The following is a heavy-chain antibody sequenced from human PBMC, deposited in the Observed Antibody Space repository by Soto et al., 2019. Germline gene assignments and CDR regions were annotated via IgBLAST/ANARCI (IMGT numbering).Heavy chain of an antibody. D-gene: IGHD3-10*01. Sequence: SETLSLTCTVSGGSISSYYWSWIRQPPGKELEWIGYIYYSGSTNYNPSLKSRVTISVDTSKNQFSLKLSSVSAADTAVYYCSGGSGTYSPLHYYYGIDVRGQGTTVTGSS. CDR1: GGSISSYY. CDR3: SGGSGTYSPLHYYYGIDV. CDR2: IYYSGST. J-gene: IGHJ6*02. V-gene: IGHV4-59*08.